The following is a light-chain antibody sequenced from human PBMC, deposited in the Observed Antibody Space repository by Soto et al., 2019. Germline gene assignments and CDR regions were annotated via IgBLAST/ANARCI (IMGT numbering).Light chain of an antibody. J-gene: IGKJ1*01. CDR2: ESS. CDR1: QSVSNNY. V-gene: IGKV3-20*01. Sequence: EIVLTQSPATLSVSPGERATLACRASQSVSNNYLAWDQQKPGQPPGLLIYESSTRATGCPDRFSGSGSGTDFTLTIIRLEPEDFAVYYCQQYDISPWTFGQGTKVDIK. CDR3: QQYDISPWT.